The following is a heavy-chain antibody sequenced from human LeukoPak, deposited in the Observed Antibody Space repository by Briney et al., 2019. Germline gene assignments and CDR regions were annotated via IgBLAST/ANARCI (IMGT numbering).Heavy chain of an antibody. CDR1: GGSFSGYY. CDR2: INHSGST. D-gene: IGHD3-9*01. Sequence: PSETLSLTCAVYGGSFSGYYWSWIRQPPGKGLEWVGEINHSGSTNYNPSLKSRVTISVDTSKNQFSLKLSSVTAADTAVYYCARGGGLRYSRWFDPWGQGTLVTVSS. CDR3: ARGGGLRYSRWFDP. J-gene: IGHJ5*02. V-gene: IGHV4-34*01.